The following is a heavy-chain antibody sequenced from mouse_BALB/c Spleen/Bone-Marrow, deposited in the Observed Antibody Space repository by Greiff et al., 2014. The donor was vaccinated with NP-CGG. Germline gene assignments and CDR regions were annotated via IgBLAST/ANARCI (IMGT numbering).Heavy chain of an antibody. J-gene: IGHJ3*01. CDR3: AGGSAVLFAY. CDR2: IWGDGST. Sequence: VKLQESGPGLVAPSQSLSITCTVSGFSLTSYGVSWVRQPPGKGLEWLGVIWGDGSTNYHSALISRLSISKDNSKSQVFLKLNRLQTDDSGTYYCAGGSAVLFAYWGQGTLVTVSA. CDR1: GFSLTSYG. V-gene: IGHV2-3*01.